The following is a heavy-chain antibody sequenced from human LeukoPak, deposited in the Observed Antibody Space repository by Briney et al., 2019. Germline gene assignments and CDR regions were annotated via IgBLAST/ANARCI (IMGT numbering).Heavy chain of an antibody. J-gene: IGHJ5*02. D-gene: IGHD6-19*01. CDR2: ISESIGST. V-gene: IGHV3-23*01. CDR3: AKDLSRAVAADWFDP. Sequence: GSLRLSCAASGFTFSNYDMSWVRQSPGKGLEWFSSISESIGSTYYADSVKGRFTISRDNSKNTLYLQMTNLRAADTAVYYCAKDLSRAVAADWFDPWDQGSLVTVSS. CDR1: GFTFSNYD.